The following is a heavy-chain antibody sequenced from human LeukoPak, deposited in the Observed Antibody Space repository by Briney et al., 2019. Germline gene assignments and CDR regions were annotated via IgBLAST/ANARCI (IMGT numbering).Heavy chain of an antibody. CDR1: GFTFSSYA. J-gene: IGHJ5*02. D-gene: IGHD3-3*01. CDR2: INNSGGST. Sequence: GGSLRLSCAASGFTFSSYAMNWVHQAPGKGLSWVSGINNSGGSTYYADSVKGRFTIFRDNSKNTLYLQMNSLRAEDTAVYYCARDVQITIFGVGQFDPWGQGTLVTVTS. CDR3: ARDVQITIFGVGQFDP. V-gene: IGHV3-23*01.